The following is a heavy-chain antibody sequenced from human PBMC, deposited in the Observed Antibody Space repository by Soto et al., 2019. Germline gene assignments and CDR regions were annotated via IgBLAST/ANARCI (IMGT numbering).Heavy chain of an antibody. CDR1: GFTFSSYW. D-gene: IGHD6-6*01. V-gene: IGHV3-7*05. CDR2: IKQDGSEK. CDR3: ASPGIAARAIMFDY. J-gene: IGHJ4*02. Sequence: GGSLRLSCAASGFTFSSYWMSWVRQAPGKGLEWVANIKQDGSEKYYVDSVKGRFTISRDNAKNSLYLQMNSLRAEDTAVYYCASPGIAARAIMFDYWGQGTLVTVSS.